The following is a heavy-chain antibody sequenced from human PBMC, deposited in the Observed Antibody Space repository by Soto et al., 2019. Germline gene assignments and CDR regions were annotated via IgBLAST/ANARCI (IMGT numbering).Heavy chain of an antibody. D-gene: IGHD1-26*01. V-gene: IGHV3-30*18. CDR3: AKGAGDRIYLGMEV. CDR2: ISYDGSNT. CDR1: GCSISDYG. J-gene: IGHJ6*02. Sequence: AVGALRLSCAASGCSISDYGMECVRHSPGKWLEWVALISYDGSNTYYADSVKGRFTISRDNSKDTLFLQVTGLRREDTAVYYCAKGAGDRIYLGMEVLGQGTTVPGSS.